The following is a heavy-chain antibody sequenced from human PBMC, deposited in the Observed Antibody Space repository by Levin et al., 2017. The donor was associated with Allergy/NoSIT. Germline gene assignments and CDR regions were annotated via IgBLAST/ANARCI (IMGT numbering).Heavy chain of an antibody. CDR2: ISGSGGST. V-gene: IGHV3-23*01. Sequence: GGSLRLSCAASGFTFSSYAMSWVRQAPGKGLEWVSAISGSGGSTYYANSVRGRFTISRDNSKNTLYLQMNSLRVEDTAIYYCARAPYSTGWYLPFGFYYWGQGTLVTVSS. CDR1: GFTFSSYA. CDR3: ARAPYSTGWYLPFGFYY. D-gene: IGHD6-19*01. J-gene: IGHJ4*02.